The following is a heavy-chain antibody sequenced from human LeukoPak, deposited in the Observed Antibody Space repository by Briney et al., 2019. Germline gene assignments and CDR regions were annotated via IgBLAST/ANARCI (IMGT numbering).Heavy chain of an antibody. CDR1: GFTFDDYA. CDR2: ISWNSGSI. Sequence: GRSLRLSCAAFGFTFDDYATHWVRQAPGKGLEWVSGISWNSGSIGYADSVKGRFTISRDNAKNSLFLQMNSLGAEDMALYYCAKDKYYYDSSGLFDYWGQGTLVTVSS. V-gene: IGHV3-9*03. CDR3: AKDKYYYDSSGLFDY. J-gene: IGHJ4*02. D-gene: IGHD3-22*01.